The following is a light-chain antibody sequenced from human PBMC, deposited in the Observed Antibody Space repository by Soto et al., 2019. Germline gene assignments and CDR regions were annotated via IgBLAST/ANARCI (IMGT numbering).Light chain of an antibody. J-gene: IGLJ3*02. Sequence: SYELTQPPSVSVAAGQTATITCGGNNIGSKSVHWYQQKSGQAPVLVVYEDKDRPSGIPERFSGSNSAITATLTISRVEAGDEADYYCQVWVRSSDPRGVFGGGTKVTVL. CDR3: QVWVRSSDPRGV. CDR1: NIGSKS. V-gene: IGLV3-21*02. CDR2: EDK.